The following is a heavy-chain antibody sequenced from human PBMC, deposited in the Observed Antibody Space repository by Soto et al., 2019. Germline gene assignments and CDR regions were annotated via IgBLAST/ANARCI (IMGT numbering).Heavy chain of an antibody. CDR3: ARAASETSSARYFGC. D-gene: IGHD2-15*01. CDR2: LFPGDSDS. CDR1: GYTFTQYW. Sequence: PVESLKISVNPSGYTFTQYWIGWVRQMPGEGQEWMGILFPGDSDSRYSRSFRGQLTISVDKSISTAYLQWNSLKASDTAIDYCARAASETSSARYFGCWGQRTMGTVAS. J-gene: IGHJ4*02. V-gene: IGHV5-51*01.